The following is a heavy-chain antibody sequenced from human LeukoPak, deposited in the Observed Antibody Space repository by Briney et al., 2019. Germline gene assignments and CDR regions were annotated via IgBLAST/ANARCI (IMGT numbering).Heavy chain of an antibody. CDR2: MNPNSGNT. Sequence: ASVKVSCKASGYTFTSYGISWVRQATGQGLEWMGWMNPNSGNTGYAQKFQGRVTMTRNTSISTAYMELSSLRSEDTAVYYCARGVDYGDLVFDYWGQGTLVTVSS. CDR3: ARGVDYGDLVFDY. D-gene: IGHD4-17*01. CDR1: GYTFTSYG. V-gene: IGHV1-8*02. J-gene: IGHJ4*02.